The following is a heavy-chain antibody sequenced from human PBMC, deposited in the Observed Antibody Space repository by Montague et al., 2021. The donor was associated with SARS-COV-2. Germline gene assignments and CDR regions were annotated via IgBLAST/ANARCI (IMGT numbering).Heavy chain of an antibody. J-gene: IGHJ4*02. CDR1: GVSLTSTNW. Sequence: SETLSLTCAVSGVSLTSTNWRRLVRQPPGKGLEWIGEISYGGIATYNPSLKGRATISMDRSRNLFSLMLSSVTAADTVIYYCAGKVLTVPADYWGQGTLVTVS. D-gene: IGHD4-11*01. CDR3: AGKVLTVPADY. V-gene: IGHV4-4*02. CDR2: ISYGGIA.